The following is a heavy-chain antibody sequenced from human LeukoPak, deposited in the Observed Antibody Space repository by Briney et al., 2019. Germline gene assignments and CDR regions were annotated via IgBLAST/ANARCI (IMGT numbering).Heavy chain of an antibody. CDR1: GYTFTSYA. CDR2: INAGNGNT. D-gene: IGHD6-6*01. Sequence: ASVKVSCEASGYTFTSYAMHWVRQAPGQRLEWMGWINAGNGNTKYSQEFQGRVTITRDTSASTAYMELSSLRSEDMAVYYCARSSIAARRTLYYFDYWGQGTLVTVSS. V-gene: IGHV1-3*03. J-gene: IGHJ4*02. CDR3: ARSSIAARRTLYYFDY.